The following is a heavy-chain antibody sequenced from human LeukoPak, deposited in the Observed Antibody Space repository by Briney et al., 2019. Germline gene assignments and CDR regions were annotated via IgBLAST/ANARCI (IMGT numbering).Heavy chain of an antibody. D-gene: IGHD1-26*01. J-gene: IGHJ4*02. CDR2: TYYRSEWNT. V-gene: IGHV6-1*01. Sequence: SQTLSLTCAISGDSFSNNNGAWNWIRQSPSRGLEWLARTYYRSEWNTDYAFSVKGRITITADPSKNQFSLQLGSMTPEDTAVYYCASGWALMFWGQGTLVTVSS. CDR1: GDSFSNNNGA. CDR3: ASGWALMF.